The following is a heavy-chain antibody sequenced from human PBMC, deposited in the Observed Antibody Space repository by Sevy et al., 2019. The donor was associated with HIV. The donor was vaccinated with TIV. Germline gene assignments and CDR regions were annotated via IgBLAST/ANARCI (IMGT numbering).Heavy chain of an antibody. CDR3: AKILGDFWSGYFDY. CDR1: GFTFSSYG. J-gene: IGHJ4*02. D-gene: IGHD3-3*01. Sequence: GGSLRLSCAASGFTFSSYGMSWVRQTPGKGLEWVSAISSSGDSTYYADSVKGRFTISRDNSKNTVYLQMNSLRAEDTAVYYCAKILGDFWSGYFDYWGQGTLVTVSS. V-gene: IGHV3-23*01. CDR2: ISSSGDST.